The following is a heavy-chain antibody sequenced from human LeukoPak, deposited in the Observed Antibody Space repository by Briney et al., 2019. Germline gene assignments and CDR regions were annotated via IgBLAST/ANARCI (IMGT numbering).Heavy chain of an antibody. J-gene: IGHJ3*02. D-gene: IGHD3-22*01. CDR2: FDPEDGET. CDR3: ATNRYYYDSSGLTYAFDI. Sequence: ASVKVSCKVSGYTLTELSMHWVRQAPGKGLEWMGGFDPEDGETIYAQKFQGRVTMTEDTSTDTAYMELSSLRSEDTAVYYCATNRYYYDSSGLTYAFDIWGQGTMVTVSS. CDR1: GYTLTELS. V-gene: IGHV1-24*01.